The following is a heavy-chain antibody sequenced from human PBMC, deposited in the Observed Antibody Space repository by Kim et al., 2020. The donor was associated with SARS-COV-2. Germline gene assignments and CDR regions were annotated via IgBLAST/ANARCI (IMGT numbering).Heavy chain of an antibody. Sequence: SGPTLVNPTQTLTLTCTFSGFSLSTSGMCVSWIRQPPGKALEWLARIDWDNDKYYSTSLKTRLTISKDTSKNQVVLTMTNMDPVDTATYYCARPRGTYCSGGSFEYWGQGTLVTVSS. CDR2: IDWDNDK. CDR1: GFSLSTSGMC. CDR3: ARPRGTYCSGGSFEY. D-gene: IGHD2-15*01. V-gene: IGHV2-70*11. J-gene: IGHJ4*02.